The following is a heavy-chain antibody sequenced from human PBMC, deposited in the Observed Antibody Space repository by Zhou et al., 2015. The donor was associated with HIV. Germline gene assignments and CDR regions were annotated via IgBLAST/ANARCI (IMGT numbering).Heavy chain of an antibody. Sequence: QVQLVQSGAEVKKPGASVKLSCKASGYTFTNYYIHWVRQAPGQGLEWMGMINPSGDSTSYAQNFQGRVTMTRDTSTSTVYMELSRLRSEDTAMYYCARESIVSWYSSGWYWLDWGQGTLVTVSS. CDR2: INPSGDST. CDR1: GYTFTNYY. J-gene: IGHJ4*02. CDR3: ARESIVSWYSSGWYWLD. D-gene: IGHD6-19*01. V-gene: IGHV1-46*01.